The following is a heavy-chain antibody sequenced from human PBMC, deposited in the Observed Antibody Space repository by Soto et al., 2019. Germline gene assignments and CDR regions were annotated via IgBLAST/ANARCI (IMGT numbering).Heavy chain of an antibody. Sequence: SQTLSLTCAISVDSVSSNSAAWNWIRQSPSRGLEWLGRTYYRSKWYNDYAVSVKSRITINPDTSKNQFSLQLNSVTPEDTAVYYCARDHYSSSWYRGVWFDPWGQGTLVTVSS. CDR1: VDSVSSNSAA. CDR2: TYYRSKWYN. D-gene: IGHD6-13*01. V-gene: IGHV6-1*01. J-gene: IGHJ5*02. CDR3: ARDHYSSSWYRGVWFDP.